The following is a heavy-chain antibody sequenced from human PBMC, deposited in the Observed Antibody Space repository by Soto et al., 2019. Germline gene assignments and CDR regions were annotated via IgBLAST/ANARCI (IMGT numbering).Heavy chain of an antibody. D-gene: IGHD5-12*01. CDR2: ISWNSGSI. V-gene: IGHV3-9*01. Sequence: DVQLVESGGGLVQPGRSLRLSCAASGFTFDDYAMHWVRQAPGKGLEWVSGISWNSGSIGYADSVKGRFTISRDNAKNSLYLQMNSLRAEDTALYYCAKDMKEGDTVATIGMDVWGKGTTVTVSS. J-gene: IGHJ6*04. CDR1: GFTFDDYA. CDR3: AKDMKEGDTVATIGMDV.